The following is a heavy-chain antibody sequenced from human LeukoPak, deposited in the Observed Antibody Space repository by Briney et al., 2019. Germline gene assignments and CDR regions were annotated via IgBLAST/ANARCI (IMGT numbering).Heavy chain of an antibody. CDR3: ARNHGRCSSTSCYAGTQYFDY. CDR1: GGTFSSYA. J-gene: IGHJ4*02. D-gene: IGHD2-2*01. CDR2: IIPIFGTA. V-gene: IGHV1-69*13. Sequence: SVKVSCKASGGTFSSYAISWVRQAPGQGLEWMGGIIPIFGTANYAQKSQGRVTITADESTSTAYMELSSLRSEDTAVYYCARNHGRCSSTSCYAGTQYFDYWGQGTLVTVSS.